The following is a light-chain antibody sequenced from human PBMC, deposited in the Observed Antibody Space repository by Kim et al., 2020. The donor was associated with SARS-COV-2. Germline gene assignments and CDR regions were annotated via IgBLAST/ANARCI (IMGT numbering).Light chain of an antibody. CDR3: QQYAASPWT. Sequence: SPGESATLSCRASKSVNNNYLAWYQQKPGQRPKLLIYGASNRATGIADRFSGSGSGTEFTLTISRLEPEDFAVYHCQQYAASPWTFGQGTKVDIK. CDR2: GAS. V-gene: IGKV3-20*01. CDR1: KSVNNNY. J-gene: IGKJ1*01.